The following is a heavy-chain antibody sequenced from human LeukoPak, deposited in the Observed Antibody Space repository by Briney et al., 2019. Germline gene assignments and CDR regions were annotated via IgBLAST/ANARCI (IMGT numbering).Heavy chain of an antibody. V-gene: IGHV4-59*08. D-gene: IGHD6-13*01. CDR1: GGSISSYY. Sequence: SETLSLTCTVSGGSISSYYWSRIRQPPGKGLEWIGYIYYSGSTNYNPSLKSRVTISVDTSKNQFSLKLSSVTAADTAVYYCARHVGIAAASAGFDYWGQGTLVTVSS. CDR2: IYYSGST. CDR3: ARHVGIAAASAGFDY. J-gene: IGHJ4*02.